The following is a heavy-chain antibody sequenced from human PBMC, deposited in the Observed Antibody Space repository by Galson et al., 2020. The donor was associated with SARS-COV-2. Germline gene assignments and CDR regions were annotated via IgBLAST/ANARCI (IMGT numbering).Heavy chain of an antibody. J-gene: IGHJ6*02. CDR3: ARDVYYGMDV. V-gene: IGHV3-30*03. CDR2: ISYDGSDK. CDR1: GFTFSSYG. Sequence: TGGSLRLSCGASGFTFSSYGMHWVRQAPGKGLEWVAIISYDGSDKHYADSVKGRFTISRDNSKNTLYLQMNSLRPEDTAVYYCARDVYYGMDVWGQGTTVTVSS.